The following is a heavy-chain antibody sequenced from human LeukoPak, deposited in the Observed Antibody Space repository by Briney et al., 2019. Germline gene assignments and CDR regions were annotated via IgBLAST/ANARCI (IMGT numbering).Heavy chain of an antibody. CDR2: ISSGATTT. D-gene: IGHD6-13*01. V-gene: IGHV3-48*04. J-gene: IGHJ4*02. CDR3: ARGIRVAAAGTVVDY. CDR1: GFTLTSDS. Sequence: GGSLRLSCAASGFTLTSDSMNWVRQAPGKGLEWISYISSGATTTYYADSVKGRFTISRDNAKNSLYLQMNSLRAEDTAVYYCARGIRVAAAGTVVDYWGQGTLVTVSS.